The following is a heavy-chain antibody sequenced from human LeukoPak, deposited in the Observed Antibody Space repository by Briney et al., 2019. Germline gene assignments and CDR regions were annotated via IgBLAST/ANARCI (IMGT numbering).Heavy chain of an antibody. Sequence: PGGSLRLSCAASGFTFSSFWMTWVRQAPGKRLEYVANIKQDGTDKYYVGSVKGRFIISRDNAKNSLYLQMSSLRAEDTAAYYCARGRWGSGYYFDYWGQGTLVTVSS. CDR1: GFTFSSFW. D-gene: IGHD6-25*01. CDR2: IKQDGTDK. J-gene: IGHJ4*02. CDR3: ARGRWGSGYYFDY. V-gene: IGHV3-7*01.